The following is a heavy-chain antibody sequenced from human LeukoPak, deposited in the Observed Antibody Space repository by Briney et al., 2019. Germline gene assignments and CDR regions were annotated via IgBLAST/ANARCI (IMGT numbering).Heavy chain of an antibody. CDR3: ARGGLSSYYFDY. V-gene: IGHV4-34*01. Sequence: GSLRLSCAASGYTFRDYYMSWIRQPPGKGLEWIGEINHSGSTNYNPSLKSRVTISVDTSKNQFSLKLSSVTAADTAVYYCARGGLSSYYFDYWGQGTLVTVSS. CDR2: INHSGST. CDR1: GYTFRDYY. J-gene: IGHJ4*02. D-gene: IGHD3-16*02.